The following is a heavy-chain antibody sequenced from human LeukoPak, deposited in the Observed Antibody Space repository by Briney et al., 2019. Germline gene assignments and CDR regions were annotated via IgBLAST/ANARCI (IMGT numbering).Heavy chain of an antibody. CDR2: ISSSSGYI. CDR1: GFTFSSYS. J-gene: IGHJ6*03. V-gene: IGHV3-21*01. D-gene: IGHD2-8*01. Sequence: PGGSLRLSCAASGFTFSSYSMNWVRQAPGKGLEWVSSISSSSGYIYYADSMKGRFTISRDNTKTSLYLQMNSLRAEDTAVYYCAKAGTVYYYYYYMDVWGKGTTVTVSS. CDR3: AKAGTVYYYYYYMDV.